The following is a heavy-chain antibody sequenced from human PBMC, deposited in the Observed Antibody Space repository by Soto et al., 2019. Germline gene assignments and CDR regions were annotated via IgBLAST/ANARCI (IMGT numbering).Heavy chain of an antibody. CDR1: GFTFSSYG. V-gene: IGHV3-33*01. D-gene: IGHD3-16*01. CDR3: ARDRDYVWGSYTSAFDI. Sequence: QVQLVESGGGVVQPGRSLRLSCAASGFTFSSYGMHWVRQAPGKGLEWVAVIWYDGSNKYYGDSVKGRFTISRDNSKNTLYLQMNSLRAEDTAVYYCARDRDYVWGSYTSAFDIWGQGTMVTVSS. CDR2: IWYDGSNK. J-gene: IGHJ3*02.